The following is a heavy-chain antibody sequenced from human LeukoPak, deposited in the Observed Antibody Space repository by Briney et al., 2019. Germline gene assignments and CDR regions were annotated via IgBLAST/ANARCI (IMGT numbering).Heavy chain of an antibody. CDR3: ARDLRTAADTLYNWFDP. CDR1: DGSISDSY. V-gene: IGHV4-59*01. D-gene: IGHD6-13*01. Sequence: PSETLSLTCTVSDGSISDSYWNWIRQPPGKGLEWIGYVYYTGSTNYNPSLKSRATISVDSSKNQFSLRLRSVTAADTAVYYCARDLRTAADTLYNWFDPWGQGTLVTVSS. CDR2: VYYTGST. J-gene: IGHJ5*02.